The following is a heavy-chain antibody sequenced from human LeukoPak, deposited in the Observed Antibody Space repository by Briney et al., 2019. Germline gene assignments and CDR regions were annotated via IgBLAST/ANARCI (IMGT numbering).Heavy chain of an antibody. CDR1: GSTFGDYA. V-gene: IGHV3-7*01. Sequence: GRSLRLSCTASGSTFGDYAMSWVRQAPGKGLEWVANINQDGSATNYVDSAKGRFIVSRDNAKNSVFLQMSSLRAEDTAVYYCAIAAGWEQAYWGQGTLVTVSS. J-gene: IGHJ4*02. CDR2: INQDGSAT. CDR3: AIAAGWEQAY. D-gene: IGHD1-26*01.